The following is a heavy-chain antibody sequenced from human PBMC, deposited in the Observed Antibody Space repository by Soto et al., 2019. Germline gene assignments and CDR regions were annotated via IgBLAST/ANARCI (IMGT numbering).Heavy chain of an antibody. Sequence: GGSLRLSCAASGFTFNAYTMHWVRQAPGKGLEWVSLISWDGAITYYGDSVKGRFTVSRDNSDNSLYLQMTSLRSDDTAFYYCAKDSYDILTGQKRYFDSWGQGTMVTVS. V-gene: IGHV3-43*01. CDR1: GFTFNAYT. D-gene: IGHD3-9*01. CDR3: AKDSYDILTGQKRYFDS. CDR2: ISWDGAIT. J-gene: IGHJ4*02.